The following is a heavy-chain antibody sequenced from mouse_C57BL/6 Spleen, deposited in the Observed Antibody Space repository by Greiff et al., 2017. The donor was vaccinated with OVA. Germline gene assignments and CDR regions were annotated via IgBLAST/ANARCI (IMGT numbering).Heavy chain of an antibody. Sequence: VQLVESGAELVKPGASVKMSCKASGYTFTTYPIEWMKQNHGKSLEWIGNFHPYNDDTKYNEKFKGKATLTVEKSSSTVYLELSRLTSDDSAVYYCARGYYSNHEGNWYFDVWGTGTTVTVSS. CDR2: FHPYNDDT. J-gene: IGHJ1*03. D-gene: IGHD2-5*01. V-gene: IGHV1-47*01. CDR3: ARGYYSNHEGNWYFDV. CDR1: GYTFTTYP.